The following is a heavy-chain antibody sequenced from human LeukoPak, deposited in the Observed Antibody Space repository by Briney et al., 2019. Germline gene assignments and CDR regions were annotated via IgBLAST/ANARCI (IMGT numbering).Heavy chain of an antibody. Sequence: LTGGSLRLSCALSGLTLSDLWMHWVRQVPGQGPVWVAGINNDGSRTFYADSVKGRFTISRDNAKQTVYLQMNSRNAEDTAVYYCTTAFEYWGRGTLVTVSS. CDR2: INNDGSRT. J-gene: IGHJ4*02. CDR1: GLTLSDLW. CDR3: TTAFEY. V-gene: IGHV3-74*01.